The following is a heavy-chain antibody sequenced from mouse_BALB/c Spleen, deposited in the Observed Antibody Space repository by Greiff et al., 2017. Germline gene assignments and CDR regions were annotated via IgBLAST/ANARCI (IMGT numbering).Heavy chain of an antibody. CDR2: IDPANGNT. Sequence: EVKLQESGAELVKPGASVKLSCTASGFNIKDTYMHWVKQRPEQGLEWIGRIDPANGNTKYDPKFQGKATITADTSSNTAYLQLSSLTSEDTAVYYCARARDGYYVAWFAYWGQGTLVTVAA. D-gene: IGHD2-3*01. J-gene: IGHJ3*01. V-gene: IGHV14-3*02. CDR3: ARARDGYYVAWFAY. CDR1: GFNIKDTY.